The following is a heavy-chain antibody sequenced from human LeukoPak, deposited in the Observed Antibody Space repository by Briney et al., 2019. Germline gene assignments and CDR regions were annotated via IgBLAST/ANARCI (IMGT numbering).Heavy chain of an antibody. D-gene: IGHD6-19*01. Sequence: PGGSLRLSCAASGFTFSTYWMNWVRQAPGKGLEWVASINQDGSEKYYVDSGKGRFTISRDNAENSLYLQMNSLRAEDTAVYYCARDHRVAGLLFGYWGQGTLVTVSS. J-gene: IGHJ4*02. CDR2: INQDGSEK. CDR1: GFTFSTYW. V-gene: IGHV3-7*01. CDR3: ARDHRVAGLLFGY.